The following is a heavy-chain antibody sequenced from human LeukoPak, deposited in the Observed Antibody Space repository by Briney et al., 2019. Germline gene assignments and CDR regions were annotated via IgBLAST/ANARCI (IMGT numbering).Heavy chain of an antibody. V-gene: IGHV3-23*01. Sequence: GGSLRLSCAASGFTFSSYAMSWVRQAPGKGLEWVSAISGSGGSTYYADSVKGRFTISRDNSKNTLYLQMDSLRAEDTAVYYCAKPGRDGNFVVVTDLDYWGQGTLVTVSS. CDR3: AKPGRDGNFVVVTDLDY. CDR2: ISGSGGST. J-gene: IGHJ4*02. CDR1: GFTFSSYA. D-gene: IGHD2-21*02.